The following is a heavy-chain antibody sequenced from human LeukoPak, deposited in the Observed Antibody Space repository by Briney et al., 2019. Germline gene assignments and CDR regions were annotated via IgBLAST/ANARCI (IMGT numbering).Heavy chain of an antibody. V-gene: IGHV4-34*01. J-gene: IGHJ4*02. D-gene: IGHD2-15*01. Sequence: SETLSLTCAVYGGSFSGYYWSWIRQPPGKGLEWIGEINHSGSTNYNPSLKSRVTISVDTSKNQFSLKLSSVTAADTAVYYCARAFVVVVAATRGGFDYWGQGTLVTVSS. CDR1: GGSFSGYY. CDR3: ARAFVVVVAATRGGFDY. CDR2: INHSGST.